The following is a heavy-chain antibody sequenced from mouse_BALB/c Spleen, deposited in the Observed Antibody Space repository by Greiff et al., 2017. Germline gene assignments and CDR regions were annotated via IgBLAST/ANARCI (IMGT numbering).Heavy chain of an antibody. CDR3: AKTQSWFITTATDAMDY. CDR1: GFSLTSYG. D-gene: IGHD1-2*01. J-gene: IGHJ4*01. CDR2: IWRGGST. V-gene: IGHV2-5-1*01. Sequence: QVQLQQSGPSLVQPSQSLSITCTVSGFSLTSYGVHWVRQSPGKGLEWLGVIWRGGSTDYNAAFMSRLSITKDNSTSQVFFKMNSLQADDTAIYYCAKTQSWFITTATDAMDYWGQGTSVTVSS.